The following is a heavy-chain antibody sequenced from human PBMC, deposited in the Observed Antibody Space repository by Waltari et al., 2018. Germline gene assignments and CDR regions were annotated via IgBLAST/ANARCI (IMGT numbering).Heavy chain of an antibody. V-gene: IGHV4-34*01. J-gene: IGHJ5*02. CDR3: ARGIQESNVDIVATPAGFDP. CDR1: GGSFSGYY. D-gene: IGHD5-12*01. CDR2: INHSVST. Sequence: QVQLQQWGAGLLKPSETLSLTCAVYGGSFSGYYWSWIRQPPGKGLEWIGEINHSVSTNYNPSLRSRVTISVDTSKNQFSLKLSSVTAADTAVYYCARGIQESNVDIVATPAGFDPWGQGTLVTVSS.